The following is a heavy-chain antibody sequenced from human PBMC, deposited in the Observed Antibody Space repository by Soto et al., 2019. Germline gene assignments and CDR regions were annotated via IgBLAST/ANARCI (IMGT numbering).Heavy chain of an antibody. J-gene: IGHJ3*02. CDR1: GFTFGSYS. V-gene: IGHV3-21*01. D-gene: IGHD4-17*01. Sequence: GGSLRLSCAASGFTFGSYSMNWVRQAPGKGLEWVSSISSSSSYIYYADSVKGRFTISRDNAKNSLYLQMNSLRAEDTAVYYCARVTTVTTHDAFDIWGQGTMVTVS. CDR3: ARVTTVTTHDAFDI. CDR2: ISSSSSYI.